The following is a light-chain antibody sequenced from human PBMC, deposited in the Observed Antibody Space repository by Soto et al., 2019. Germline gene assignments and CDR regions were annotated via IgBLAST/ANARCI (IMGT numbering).Light chain of an antibody. CDR1: QSVRSH. V-gene: IGKV3-15*01. J-gene: IGKJ1*01. CDR3: HQYNNWPPWT. CDR2: GAS. Sequence: IVMTQSPATLSVSPGEGVTLSCRASQSVRSHLAWYQQKPGQPPRLLIYGASTRATVIPARFSGSGSGTEFTLTISSLQSEDYAVYYCHQYNNWPPWTFGQGTKVDIK.